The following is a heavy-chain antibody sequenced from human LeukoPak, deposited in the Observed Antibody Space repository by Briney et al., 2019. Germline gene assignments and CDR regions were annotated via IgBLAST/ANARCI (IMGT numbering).Heavy chain of an antibody. Sequence: SETLSLTCTVSGGSISSSSSYWGWIRQPPGKGLEWIGSIYYSGSTYYNPSLKSRVTISVDTSKNQFSLKLSSVTAADTAVYYCARGHSSSWYYYYYMDVWGKGTTVTISS. CDR1: GGSISSSSSY. V-gene: IGHV4-39*07. CDR3: ARGHSSSWYYYYYMDV. CDR2: IYYSGST. D-gene: IGHD6-13*01. J-gene: IGHJ6*03.